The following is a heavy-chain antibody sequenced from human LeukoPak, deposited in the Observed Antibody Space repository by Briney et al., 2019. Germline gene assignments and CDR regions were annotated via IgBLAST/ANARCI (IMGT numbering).Heavy chain of an antibody. CDR2: MKQDGSQK. V-gene: IGHV3-7*01. J-gene: IGHJ6*03. D-gene: IGHD2-15*01. Sequence: GGSLRLSCAASGFTFSTYWMTWVRQAPGKGLEWVANMKQDGSQKYYVDSVEGRFTISRDNAKNSLYLQLNSLRAEDTAVYYCARYRGSVRGNYYYYMDVWGKGTTVTVSS. CDR1: GFTFSTYW. CDR3: ARYRGSVRGNYYYYMDV.